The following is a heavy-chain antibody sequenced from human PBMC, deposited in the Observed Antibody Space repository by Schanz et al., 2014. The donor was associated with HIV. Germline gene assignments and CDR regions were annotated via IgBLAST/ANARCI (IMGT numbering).Heavy chain of an antibody. CDR1: GFTFSSHG. D-gene: IGHD1-20*01. CDR2: IWYDGTDK. V-gene: IGHV3-33*06. CDR3: AKSLPIETATITYFDY. Sequence: VQLVESGGGVVQPGRSLRLSCAASGFTFSSHGMHWVRQAPGKGLEWVAVIWYDGTDKYYAGSMKGRFTISRDNSKNALYLRMNNLRAEDTAVYYCAKSLPIETATITYFDYWGQGTLVTVSS. J-gene: IGHJ4*02.